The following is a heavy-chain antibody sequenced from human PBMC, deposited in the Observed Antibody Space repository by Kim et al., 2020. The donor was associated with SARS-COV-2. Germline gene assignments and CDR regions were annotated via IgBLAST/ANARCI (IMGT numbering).Heavy chain of an antibody. CDR3: ARGKRRIAARPYYFDY. D-gene: IGHD6-6*01. V-gene: IGHV4-34*01. J-gene: IGHJ4*02. Sequence: SLKSRVTISVDTSKNQFSLKLSSVTAADTAVYYCARGKRRIAARPYYFDYWGQGTLVTVSS.